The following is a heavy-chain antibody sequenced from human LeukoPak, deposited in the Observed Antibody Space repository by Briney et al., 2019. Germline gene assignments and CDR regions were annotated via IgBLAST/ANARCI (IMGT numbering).Heavy chain of an antibody. D-gene: IGHD5-24*01. CDR1: GFTVSSNY. Sequence: GGSLRLACAASGFTVSSNYMSWVRQAPGKGLEWVSVIYSGGSTYYADCVRGRFTISRDNSKNTLYLQMNSLRAEDPAVYYCARHGDAYNYFRGRYAFAIWGQGTMVTVSS. CDR3: ARHGDAYNYFRGRYAFAI. J-gene: IGHJ3*02. V-gene: IGHV3-53*01. CDR2: IYSGGST.